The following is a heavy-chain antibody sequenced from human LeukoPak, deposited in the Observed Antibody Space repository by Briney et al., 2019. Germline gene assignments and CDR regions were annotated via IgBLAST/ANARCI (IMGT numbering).Heavy chain of an antibody. D-gene: IGHD2-21*01. CDR1: GFTFSSYA. CDR2: ISGSGGST. J-gene: IGHJ4*02. CDR3: AKDSRRFSGLLFAIWY. V-gene: IGHV3-23*01. Sequence: GGSLRLSCAASGFTFSSYAMSWVRQAPGKGLEWVSAISGSGGSTYYADSVKGRFTISRDNSKNTLYLQMNSLRAEDTAVYYCAKDSRRFSGLLFAIWYWGQGTLVTVSS.